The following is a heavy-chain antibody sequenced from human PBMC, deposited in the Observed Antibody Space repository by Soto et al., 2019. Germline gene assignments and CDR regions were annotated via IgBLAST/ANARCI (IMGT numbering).Heavy chain of an antibody. CDR2: ISAYNGNT. V-gene: IGHV1-18*01. D-gene: IGHD3-22*01. CDR1: GFSFTSYK. CDR3: ARLTYYHDSNGYYFDY. J-gene: IGHJ4*02. Sequence: GASVKVSCKASGFSFTSYKISWVRQAPGQGLEWMGWISAYNGNTNYAQKLQGRVTMTTDTSTSTAYMELRSLRSGDTAVYYCARLTYYHDSNGYYFDYWGQGTLVTVSS.